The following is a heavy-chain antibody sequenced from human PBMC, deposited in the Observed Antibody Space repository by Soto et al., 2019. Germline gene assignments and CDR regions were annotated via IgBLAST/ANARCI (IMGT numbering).Heavy chain of an antibody. J-gene: IGHJ4*02. CDR1: GYTFTSYA. Sequence: QVQLVQSGAEVKKPGASVKVSCKASGYTFTSYAINWVRQATGQGLEWMGWMNPNSGNTGYAQKFQGRVTMTRNTSISTAYMELSSLRSEDTAVYYCARGEGVVAAAQTTVGYWCQGTLVTVSS. CDR3: ARGEGVVAAAQTTVGY. V-gene: IGHV1-8*01. CDR2: MNPNSGNT. D-gene: IGHD6-13*01.